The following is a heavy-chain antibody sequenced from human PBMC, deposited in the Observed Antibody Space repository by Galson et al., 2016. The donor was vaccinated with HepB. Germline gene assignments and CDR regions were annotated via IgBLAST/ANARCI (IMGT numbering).Heavy chain of an antibody. CDR2: IYWDDDK. D-gene: IGHD2-8*01. V-gene: IGHV2-5*02. J-gene: IGHJ4*02. CDR3: ARRRYCTNGVCYSDFDY. Sequence: PALVKPTQTLTLTCTFSGFSLSTSGMGVGWIRQPPGKALEWLAFIYWDDDKRYSPSLTSRLTITKDTSKNQVVLTMSNMDPVDTATYYCARRRYCTNGVCYSDFDYWGQGTLVTVSS. CDR1: GFSLSTSGMG.